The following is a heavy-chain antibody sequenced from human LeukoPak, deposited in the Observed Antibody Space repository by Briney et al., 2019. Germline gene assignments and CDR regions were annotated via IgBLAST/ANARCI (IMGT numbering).Heavy chain of an antibody. V-gene: IGHV3-23*01. D-gene: IGHD4-23*01. CDR1: GFTFSSYA. CDR2: INGSGGST. Sequence: GGSLRLSCAASGFTFSSYAMSWVRQAPGKGLEWVSAINGSGGSTYYADSVKGRFTISRDDSKNTLYLQMNSLRAEDTAVYYCARDRGTYGGNSEYYYGMDVWGQGTTVTVSS. CDR3: ARDRGTYGGNSEYYYGMDV. J-gene: IGHJ6*02.